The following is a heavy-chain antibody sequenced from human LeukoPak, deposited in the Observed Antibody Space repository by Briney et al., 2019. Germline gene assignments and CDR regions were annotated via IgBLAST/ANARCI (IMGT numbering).Heavy chain of an antibody. CDR2: INHSGST. Sequence: PSETLSLTCAVYGGSFSGCYWSWIRQPPGKGLEWIGEINHSGSTNYNPSLKSRVTISVDTSKNQFSLKLSSVTAADTAVYYCASSWDIAARRPLDYWGQGTLVTVSS. J-gene: IGHJ4*02. CDR3: ASSWDIAARRPLDY. D-gene: IGHD6-6*01. CDR1: GGSFSGCY. V-gene: IGHV4-34*01.